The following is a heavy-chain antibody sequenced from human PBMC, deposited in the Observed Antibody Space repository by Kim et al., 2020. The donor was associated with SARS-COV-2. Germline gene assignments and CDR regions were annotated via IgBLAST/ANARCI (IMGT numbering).Heavy chain of an antibody. J-gene: IGHJ6*02. CDR1: GYTFTSYG. D-gene: IGHD4-17*01. V-gene: IGHV1-18*01. Sequence: ASVKVSCKASGYTFTSYGISWVRQAPGQGLEWMGWISAYNGNTNYAQKLQGRVTMTTDTSTSTAYMELRSLRSDDTAVYYCARRTTVVTPEDYYYYGMDVWGQGTTVTVSS. CDR2: ISAYNGNT. CDR3: ARRTTVVTPEDYYYYGMDV.